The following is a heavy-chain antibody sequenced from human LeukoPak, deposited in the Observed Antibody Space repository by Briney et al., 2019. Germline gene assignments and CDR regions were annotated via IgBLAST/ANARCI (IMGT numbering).Heavy chain of an antibody. Sequence: GGPLRLSCTASGFTFNNFGMNWVRRAPGRGLEWVSYISSSGNAIHYADSVKGRFTISRDNARNSLYLQMDSLRAEDTVVYYCARAPLEIVAIDYWGQGTLVTVSS. D-gene: IGHD5-12*01. CDR1: GFTFNNFG. J-gene: IGHJ4*02. V-gene: IGHV3-48*01. CDR2: ISSSGNAI. CDR3: ARAPLEIVAIDY.